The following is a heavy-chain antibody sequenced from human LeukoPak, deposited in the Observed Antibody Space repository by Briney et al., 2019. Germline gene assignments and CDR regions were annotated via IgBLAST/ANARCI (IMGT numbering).Heavy chain of an antibody. CDR3: ARVPRPLAGFDY. Sequence: PGGSLRLSCAASGFTFSSYSMNWVRQAPGEGLEWVSSISSSSSYIYYADSVKGRFTISRDNAKNSLYLQMNSLRAEDTAVYYCARVPRPLAGFDYWGPGTLVTVSS. J-gene: IGHJ4*02. CDR1: GFTFSSYS. V-gene: IGHV3-21*01. CDR2: ISSSSSYI.